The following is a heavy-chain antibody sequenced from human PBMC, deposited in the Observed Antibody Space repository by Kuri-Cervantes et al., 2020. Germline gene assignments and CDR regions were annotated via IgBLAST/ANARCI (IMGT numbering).Heavy chain of an antibody. J-gene: IGHJ4*02. CDR1: GYTFTGYY. CDR3: ARESGGKPTFNPGPVGY. D-gene: IGHD2-15*01. CDR2: INPNSGGT. Sequence: ASVKVSCKASGYTFTGYYMHWVRQAPGQGLEWMGWINPNSGGTNYAQKFQGRVTMTRDTSISTAYMEPSSLRSEDTAVYYCARESGGKPTFNPGPVGYWGQGTLVTVSS. V-gene: IGHV1-2*02.